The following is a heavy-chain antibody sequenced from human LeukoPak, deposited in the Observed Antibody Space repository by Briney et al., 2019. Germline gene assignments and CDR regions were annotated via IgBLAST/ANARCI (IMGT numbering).Heavy chain of an antibody. D-gene: IGHD2-2*01. V-gene: IGHV3-30*18. Sequence: GGSLRLSCAASGFTFSSYGMHWVRQAPGKGLEWVAVISYDGSNKYCADSVKGRFTISRDNSKNTLYLQMNSLRAEDTAVYYCAKEDVPAAPHGVYYFDYWGQGTLVTVSS. CDR2: ISYDGSNK. CDR3: AKEDVPAAPHGVYYFDY. CDR1: GFTFSSYG. J-gene: IGHJ4*02.